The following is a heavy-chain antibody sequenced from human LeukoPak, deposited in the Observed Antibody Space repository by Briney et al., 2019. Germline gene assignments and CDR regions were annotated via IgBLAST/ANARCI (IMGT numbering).Heavy chain of an antibody. J-gene: IGHJ4*02. CDR2: MNQDGNEK. V-gene: IGHV3-7*02. CDR1: GFTFSNFW. D-gene: IGHD3-10*01. CDR3: RFGSGRYSFDY. Sequence: PGGSLRLSCVASGFTFSNFWMTWVRQAPGKGLEWVANMNQDGNEKYYVDSVKGRFTISRDNAENSMYLQMNSLRAEDTAVYYCRFGSGRYSFDYWGQGTLVTVSS.